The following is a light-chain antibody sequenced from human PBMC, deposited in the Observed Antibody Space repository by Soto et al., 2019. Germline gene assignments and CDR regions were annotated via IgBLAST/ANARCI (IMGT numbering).Light chain of an antibody. Sequence: DVVMTQTPLSLSVAPGQPASISCKSSQSLLHITGETFLFWYLQKPGQSPQLLLYEVSTRVSGVPDRFRGSGSGTGFALQISRVETDDVGIYYGIQGTQPPPTFGQGTRLGI. J-gene: IGKJ5*01. V-gene: IGKV2-29*02. CDR2: EVS. CDR3: IQGTQPPPT. CDR1: QSLLHITGETF.